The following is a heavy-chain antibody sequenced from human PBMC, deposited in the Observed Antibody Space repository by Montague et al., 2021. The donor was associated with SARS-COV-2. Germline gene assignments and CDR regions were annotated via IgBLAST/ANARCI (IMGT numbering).Heavy chain of an antibody. Sequence: SETLSLTCAVSGGSITGISWSWVLRPAGKGLVWCGRVTTSGTTTYSHSLRRRVTTSADTSKNQFSLNLNSVTAADTAIYYCARTPTRPLSLDSWGQGTLVTVSS. CDR2: VTTSGTT. D-gene: IGHD6-6*01. V-gene: IGHV4-4*07. J-gene: IGHJ4*02. CDR1: GGSITGIS. CDR3: ARTPTRPLSLDS.